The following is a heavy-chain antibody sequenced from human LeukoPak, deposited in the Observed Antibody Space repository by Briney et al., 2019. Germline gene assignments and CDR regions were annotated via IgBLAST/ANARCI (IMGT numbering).Heavy chain of an antibody. CDR3: ARVYSSGWYDWFDP. V-gene: IGHV4-59*01. CDR2: IYYSGST. J-gene: IGHJ5*02. Sequence: SETLSLTCTVSGGSIGSYYWSWIRQPPGKGLEWIGYIYYSGSTNYNPSLKSRVTISVDTSKNQFSLKLSSVTAADTAVYYCARVYSSGWYDWFDPWGQGTLVTVSS. D-gene: IGHD6-19*01. CDR1: GGSIGSYY.